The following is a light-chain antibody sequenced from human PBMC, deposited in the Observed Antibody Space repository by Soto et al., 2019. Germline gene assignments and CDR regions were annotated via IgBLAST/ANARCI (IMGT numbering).Light chain of an antibody. CDR1: QSVSSN. V-gene: IGKV3-15*01. Sequence: EIVMTQSPATLSVSPGERATLSCRASQSVSSNLAWYQQQPGQAPRLLIYGASTRATGIPARFSVSGSGTEFTLTLSSLQSEDFAVYYCQQYNNWPYTFGQGTKLEIK. J-gene: IGKJ2*01. CDR3: QQYNNWPYT. CDR2: GAS.